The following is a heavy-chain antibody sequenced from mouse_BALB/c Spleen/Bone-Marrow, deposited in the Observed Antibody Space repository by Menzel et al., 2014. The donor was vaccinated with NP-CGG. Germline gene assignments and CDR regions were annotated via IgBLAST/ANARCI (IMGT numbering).Heavy chain of an antibody. CDR3: ARDWLLPVAY. CDR1: GYAFTNYL. D-gene: IGHD2-3*01. CDR2: INPGSGGT. Sequence: VQLQQSGAELVRPGTSVKVSCKASGYAFTNYLIEWVKQRPGQGLEWIGMINPGSGGTNYNEKFKGKATLTADKSSSTAYMQLSSLTSDDSAVYFCARDWLLPVAYWGQGTLVTV. J-gene: IGHJ3*01. V-gene: IGHV1-54*01.